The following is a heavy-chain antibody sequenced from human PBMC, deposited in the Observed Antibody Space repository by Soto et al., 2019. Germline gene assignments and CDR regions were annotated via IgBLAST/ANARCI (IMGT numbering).Heavy chain of an antibody. D-gene: IGHD3-10*01. CDR1: GFTFSNYA. CDR2: ISGSGDFT. J-gene: IGHJ4*02. Sequence: GVSLRVSCAASGFTFSNYAISWVSQTPGKGLEWVSVISGSGDFTYYADSVKGRFTISRDNPKNTIYLQMNSLRAEDTAVYYCAKGFYGSGSYYNERAFDSWGQGPLVTVSS. CDR3: AKGFYGSGSYYNERAFDS. V-gene: IGHV3-23*01.